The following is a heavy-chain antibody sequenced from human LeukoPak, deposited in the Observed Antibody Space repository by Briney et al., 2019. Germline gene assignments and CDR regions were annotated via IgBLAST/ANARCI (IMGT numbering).Heavy chain of an antibody. CDR1: GYTFTSYG. CDR3: ARGAVVATKLAGIFDY. V-gene: IGHV1-18*01. CDR2: ISAYNGNT. D-gene: IGHD5-12*01. J-gene: IGHJ4*02. Sequence: GASVKVSCKASGYTFTSYGISWVRQAPGQGLEWMGWISAYNGNTNYAQKLQGRVTMTTDTSTSTAYMELRSLRSDDTAVYYCARGAVVATKLAGIFDYWGQGTLVTVSS.